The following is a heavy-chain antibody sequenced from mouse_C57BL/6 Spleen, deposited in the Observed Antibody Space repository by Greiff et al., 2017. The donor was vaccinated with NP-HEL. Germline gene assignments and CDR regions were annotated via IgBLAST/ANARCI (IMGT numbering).Heavy chain of an antibody. V-gene: IGHV1-9*01. CDR3: ESRTDYAVDY. CDR2: ILPGSGST. CDR1: GYTFTGYW. J-gene: IGHJ4*01. Sequence: VQLQQSGAELMKPGASVKLSCKATGYTFTGYWIEWVKQRPGHGLEWIGEILPGSGSTNYIEKFKGKATFTADTSSNTAYMQLSSLTTEESAIDYCESRTDYAVDYWGQGTSVTVSS.